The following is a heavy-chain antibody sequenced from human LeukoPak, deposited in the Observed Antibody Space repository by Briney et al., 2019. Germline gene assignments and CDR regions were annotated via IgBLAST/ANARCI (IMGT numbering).Heavy chain of an antibody. J-gene: IGHJ6*03. CDR2: IYTSGST. D-gene: IGHD5-18*01. Sequence: SETLSLTCAVSGGSISSYYWSWIRQPAGKGLEWIGRIYTSGSTNYNPSLKSRVTMSVDTSKNQFSLKLSSVTAADTAVYYCARGALGYSYGYYYYYMDVWGKGTTVTISS. V-gene: IGHV4-4*07. CDR1: GGSISSYY. CDR3: ARGALGYSYGYYYYYMDV.